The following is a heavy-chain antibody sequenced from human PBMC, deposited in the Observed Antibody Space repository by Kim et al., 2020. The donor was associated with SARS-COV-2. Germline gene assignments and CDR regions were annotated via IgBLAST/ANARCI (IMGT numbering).Heavy chain of an antibody. CDR3: AKGERITMIVVVTLFDY. V-gene: IGHV3-23*01. CDR2: ISGSGGST. J-gene: IGHJ4*02. CDR1: GFTFSSYA. D-gene: IGHD3-22*01. Sequence: GGSLRLSCAASGFTFSSYAMSWFRQAPGKGLEWVSAISGSGGSTYYADSVKGRFTISRDNSKNTLYLQMNSLGAEDTAVYYCAKGERITMIVVVTLFDYWGQGTLVTVSS.